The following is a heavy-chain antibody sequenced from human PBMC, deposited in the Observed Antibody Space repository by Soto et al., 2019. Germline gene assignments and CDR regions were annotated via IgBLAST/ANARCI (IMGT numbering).Heavy chain of an antibody. CDR1: SDSIAGENW. Sequence: QVQLQESGPGLVKPSETLSLTCTVSSDSIAGENWWCWVRQPPGMGLGWIGEIFHTGGTNYNPSLKSRVSMEVDKSNNQFSLKLISATAADTAVYYCARVFSSGSGWMYYFDFWGQGTLVSVSS. J-gene: IGHJ4*02. CDR2: IFHTGGT. D-gene: IGHD6-25*01. CDR3: ARVFSSGSGWMYYFDF. V-gene: IGHV4-4*02.